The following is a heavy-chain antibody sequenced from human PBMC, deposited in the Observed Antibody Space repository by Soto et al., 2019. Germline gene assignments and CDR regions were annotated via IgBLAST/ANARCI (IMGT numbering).Heavy chain of an antibody. D-gene: IGHD3-9*01. CDR1: GFTFSSYG. CDR3: ARDHAYYDILTGLYYYYGMDV. CDR2: IWYDGSNK. Sequence: GGSLRLSCAASGFTFSSYGMHWVRQAPGKGLEWVAVIWYDGSNKYYADSVKGRFTISRDNSKNTLYLQMNSLRAEDTAVYYCARDHAYYDILTGLYYYYGMDVWGQGTTVTVSS. V-gene: IGHV3-33*01. J-gene: IGHJ6*02.